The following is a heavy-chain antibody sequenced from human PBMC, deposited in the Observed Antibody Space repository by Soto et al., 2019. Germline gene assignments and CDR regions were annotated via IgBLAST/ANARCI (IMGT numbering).Heavy chain of an antibody. J-gene: IGHJ4*02. CDR1: GYTFTGYY. V-gene: IGHV1-2*02. CDR3: AGTACSSTTCPTTY. CDR2: INPHSGGT. Sequence: QVQLVQSGAEVKKPGASVKVSCKTSGYTFTGYYIYWVRQAPGQGLEWMGWINPHSGGTESSQKFQGRVTMTRDTSISTAYTELSRLRSDDTAVYYCAGTACSSTTCPTTYWGQGTLVTVSS. D-gene: IGHD2-2*01.